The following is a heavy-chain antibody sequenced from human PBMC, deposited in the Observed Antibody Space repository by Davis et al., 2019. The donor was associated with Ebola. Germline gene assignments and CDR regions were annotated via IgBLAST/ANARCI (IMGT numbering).Heavy chain of an antibody. CDR3: ARHEYNWSHYYYGMDV. J-gene: IGHJ6*02. CDR1: GGSISSSSYY. V-gene: IGHV4-39*01. D-gene: IGHD1-20*01. CDR2: IYYSGST. Sequence: PSETLSLTCTVTGGSISSSSYYWGWIRQPPGKGLEWIGSIYYSGSTYYNPSLKSRVTISVDTSKNQFSLKLSSVTAADTAVYYCARHEYNWSHYYYGMDVWGQGATVTVSS.